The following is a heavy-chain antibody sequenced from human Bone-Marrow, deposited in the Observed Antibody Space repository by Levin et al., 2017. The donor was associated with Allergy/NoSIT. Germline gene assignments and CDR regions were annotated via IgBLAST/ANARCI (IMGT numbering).Heavy chain of an antibody. CDR3: AREGDFGDSIDY. V-gene: IGHV3-21*01. J-gene: IGHJ4*02. Sequence: TGGSLRLSCEASGFTFSSYRMNWVRQAPGKGLEWVSSISITSSDKYYGDSVKGRFTISRDNAKNSLYLQMNSLRAEDTAVYYCAREGDFGDSIDYWGQGTLVTVSS. CDR2: ISITSSDK. D-gene: IGHD4-17*01. CDR1: GFTFSSYR.